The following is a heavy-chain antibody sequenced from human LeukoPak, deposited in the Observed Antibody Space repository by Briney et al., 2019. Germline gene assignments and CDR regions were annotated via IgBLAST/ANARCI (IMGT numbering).Heavy chain of an antibody. CDR2: IYGGGST. D-gene: IGHD2-15*01. J-gene: IGHJ4*02. Sequence: GGSLRLSCAASGFTVSSNYMSWARQAPGKGLEWVPVIYGGGSTYYADSVKGRFTISRDNSKNTVFLQMNSLRAEDTAVYYCARDPTSRGWYYFDYGGERTLVTVSS. CDR1: GFTVSSNY. CDR3: ARDPTSRGWYYFDY. V-gene: IGHV3-66*01.